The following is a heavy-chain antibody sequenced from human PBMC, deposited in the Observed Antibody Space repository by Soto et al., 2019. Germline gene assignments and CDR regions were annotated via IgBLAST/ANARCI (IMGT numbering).Heavy chain of an antibody. CDR2: IWYDGSNK. CDR3: ARDQASVWNSLTRGMDV. J-gene: IGHJ6*02. D-gene: IGHD1-1*01. Sequence: GGSLRLSCAASGFTFSSYGMHWVRQAPGKGLEWVAVIWYDGSNKYYADSVKGRFTISRDNSKNTLYLQMNSLRAEDTAVYYCARDQASVWNSLTRGMDVWGQGTTVTVSS. CDR1: GFTFSSYG. V-gene: IGHV3-33*01.